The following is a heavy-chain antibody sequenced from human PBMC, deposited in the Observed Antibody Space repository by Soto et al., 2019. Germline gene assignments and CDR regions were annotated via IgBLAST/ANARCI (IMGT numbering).Heavy chain of an antibody. CDR3: AKKRRSGGDNWYFDS. D-gene: IGHD2-21*02. V-gene: IGHV3-23*01. J-gene: IGHJ4*02. Sequence: EVQLLESGGGLVQPGGSLRVSCAASGFIFSSYSMYWVRQAPGKGPEGVAGISAFSDSILYADSVEGRFTISRDNSKNTLYLQLNSLRADDPAVYFCAKKRRSGGDNWYFDSWGQGTLVTVSS. CDR2: ISAFSDSI. CDR1: GFIFSSYS.